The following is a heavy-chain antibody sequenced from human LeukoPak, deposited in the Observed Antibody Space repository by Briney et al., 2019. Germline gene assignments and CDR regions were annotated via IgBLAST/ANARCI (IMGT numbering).Heavy chain of an antibody. D-gene: IGHD2-8*01. CDR1: GFNLEEYA. J-gene: IGHJ4*02. CDR3: TKDRYCTYSRCPRDY. CDR2: ISGNSGIV. V-gene: IGHV3-9*03. Sequence: PGRSLRLSCVASGFNLEEYAMHWVRQAPGKGLEWVSSISGNSGIVGYADSVKGRFTISRDSAKNSLYLQMNSLRAEDMALYYCTKDRYCTYSRCPRDYWGQGTLVTVSS.